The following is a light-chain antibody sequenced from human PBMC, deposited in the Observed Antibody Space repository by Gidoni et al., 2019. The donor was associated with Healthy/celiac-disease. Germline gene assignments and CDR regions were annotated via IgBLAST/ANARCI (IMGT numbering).Light chain of an antibody. CDR3: QQRSNWPTWT. CDR2: DAC. J-gene: IGKJ1*01. Sequence: EIVLTQSPATLSLSPGERATLSCRSSQSVSSYLAWYQQKPGLAPRLLIYDACNRATGIPARFSGSGSGTDFTLTISSLEPEDFAVYSCQQRSNWPTWTFGQGTKVEIK. V-gene: IGKV3-11*01. CDR1: QSVSSY.